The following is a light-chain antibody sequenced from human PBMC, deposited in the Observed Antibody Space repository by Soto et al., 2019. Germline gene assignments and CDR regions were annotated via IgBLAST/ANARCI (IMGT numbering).Light chain of an antibody. J-gene: IGKJ4*01. CDR2: GAS. V-gene: IGKV3-15*01. CDR3: QQYNNWPQLT. Sequence: EIVMTQSPATLSVSPGERATLSCMASQSVSSNLAWYQQKPGQAPRLLIYGASTRATGIPARLSGSGSGTEFTLTISSLQSEDFAVYYCQQYNNWPQLTCGGGTKVEIK. CDR1: QSVSSN.